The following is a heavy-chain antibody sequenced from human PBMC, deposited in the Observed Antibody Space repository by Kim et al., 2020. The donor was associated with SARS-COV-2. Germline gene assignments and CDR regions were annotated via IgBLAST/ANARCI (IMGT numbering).Heavy chain of an antibody. CDR1: GFTFSSYA. CDR3: AKDLGRGITFEGVTARGSSFDY. V-gene: IGHV3-23*01. CDR2: ISGIGGST. D-gene: IGHD3-16*01. J-gene: IGHJ4*02. Sequence: GGSLRLSCAASGFTFSSYAMSWVRQAPGKGLEWVSGISGIGGSTPYADSVRGRFTISRDNSKNTLHLQMNSLRVDDTAVYYCAKDLGRGITFEGVTARGSSFDYWGQGVLVTVSS.